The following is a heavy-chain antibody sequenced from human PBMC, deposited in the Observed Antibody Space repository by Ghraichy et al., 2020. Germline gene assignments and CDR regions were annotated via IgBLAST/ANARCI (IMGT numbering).Heavy chain of an antibody. V-gene: IGHV3-7*01. D-gene: IGHD2-21*01. Sequence: GGSLRLSCVASGFTFGRYWMTWVRQAPGKGLECVTNIKHDGSEKYYVDSVKGRFTISRDNAKNSLYLQMNSLRAEDTAVYYCARDLWMTAPGNWGQGTMVTVSS. CDR2: IKHDGSEK. J-gene: IGHJ3*01. CDR1: GFTFGRYW. CDR3: ARDLWMTAPGN.